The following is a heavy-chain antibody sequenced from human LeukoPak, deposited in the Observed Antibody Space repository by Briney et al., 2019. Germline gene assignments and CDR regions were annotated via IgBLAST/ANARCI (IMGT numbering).Heavy chain of an antibody. D-gene: IGHD3-16*01. J-gene: IGHJ4*02. CDR2: MSHDESYM. CDR3: ARAMWPDGRGETFDN. CDR1: GFTFNTYP. Sequence: GGSLRLSCAASGFTFNTYPMHWVRQAPGKGLEWVAMMSHDESYMHYADSVKGRFSISRDTPKNTLYLQMDGLRTEDTAIYYCARAMWPDGRGETFDNWGQGTLVTVSS. V-gene: IGHV3-30*03.